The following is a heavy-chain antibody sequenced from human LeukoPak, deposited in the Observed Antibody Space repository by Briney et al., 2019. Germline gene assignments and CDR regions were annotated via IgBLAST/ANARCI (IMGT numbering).Heavy chain of an antibody. CDR1: GGSVSSNSAA. CDR2: TYYRSKWLH. D-gene: IGHD1-7*01. Sequence: SQTLSLTCVISGGSVSSNSAAWNWIRQSPSRGLEWLGRTYYRSKWLHDYAISVKSRITINPDTSKNQFSLQLNSVTPEDTAVYYCARNYSPDFDYWGQGTQVSVSS. V-gene: IGHV6-1*01. CDR3: ARNYSPDFDY. J-gene: IGHJ4*02.